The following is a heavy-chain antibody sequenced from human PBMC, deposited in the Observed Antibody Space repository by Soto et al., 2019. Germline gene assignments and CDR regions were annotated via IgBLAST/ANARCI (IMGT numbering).Heavy chain of an antibody. CDR2: TYFRSKWYN. CDR1: GDSVSINTAS. Sequence: SQTLSLTCAISGDSVSINTASWNWIRQSPSRGLEWLGSTYFRSKWYNDYAVSVKSRIIINPDTSNNQFSLQLNSVTPEDTAVYFCAKGDNLGPKTGYAFDPWGQGIMVTVSS. D-gene: IGHD5-12*01. CDR3: AKGDNLGPKTGYAFDP. J-gene: IGHJ5*02. V-gene: IGHV6-1*01.